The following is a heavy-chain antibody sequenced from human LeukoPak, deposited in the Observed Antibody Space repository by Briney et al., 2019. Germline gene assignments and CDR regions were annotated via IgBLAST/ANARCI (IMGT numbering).Heavy chain of an antibody. CDR1: GGSISSYY. D-gene: IGHD3-10*01. CDR2: IYYSGST. J-gene: IGHJ4*02. CDR3: ARGLSRGSTFDY. V-gene: IGHV4-59*01. Sequence: SETLSLTCTVSGGSISSYYWSWIRQPPGKGLEWIGYIYYSGSTNYNPSLKSRVTISVDTSKNQFSLKLSSVTAADTAVYYCARGLSRGSTFDYWGQGTLVTVSS.